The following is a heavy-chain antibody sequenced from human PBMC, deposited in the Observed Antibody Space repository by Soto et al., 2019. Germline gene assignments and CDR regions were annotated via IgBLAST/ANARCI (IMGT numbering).Heavy chain of an antibody. CDR2: INPNRGVT. CDR3: AGDRQGRIGRFRDSSGLDY. Sequence: ASVKVSCKASGYTFTDYCLHWVRQAPGQGLEWMGWINPNRGVTNYAQKFQGRVTLTRDTSITTVYMELGSLKSDDTAIYYCAGDRQGRIGRFRDSSGLDYWGQGTLVTVSS. J-gene: IGHJ4*02. CDR1: GYTFTDYC. D-gene: IGHD6-25*01. V-gene: IGHV1-2*02.